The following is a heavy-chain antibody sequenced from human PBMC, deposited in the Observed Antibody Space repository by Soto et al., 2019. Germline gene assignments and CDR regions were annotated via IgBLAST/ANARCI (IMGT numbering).Heavy chain of an antibody. CDR3: TTDDVDYYGMDV. V-gene: IGHV3-15*01. Sequence: ESGGGLVKPGGSLRLSCAASGLTFSFAWMSWVRQAPGKGLEWVGRIKNKIDGGTTEYAAPVKGRFTISRDDSKNTLYLQMNSLKIEDTAVYYCTTDDVDYYGMDVWGQGTTVTVSS. J-gene: IGHJ6*02. CDR2: IKNKIDGGTT. CDR1: GLTFSFAW.